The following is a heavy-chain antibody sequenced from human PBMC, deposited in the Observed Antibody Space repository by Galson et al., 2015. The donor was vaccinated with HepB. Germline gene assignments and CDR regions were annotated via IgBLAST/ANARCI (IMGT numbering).Heavy chain of an antibody. V-gene: IGHV3-7*03. D-gene: IGHD2-21*02. J-gene: IGHJ6*02. CDR2: IKQDGSEK. Sequence: SLRLSCAASGFTFSSYWMSWVRQAPGEGLEWVANIKQDGSEKYYVDSVKGRFTISRDNAKNSLYLQMNSPRAEDTAVYYCARDSGAYCGGDCYSYYYYYYGLDVWGQGTTVTVSS. CDR1: GFTFSSYW. CDR3: ARDSGAYCGGDCYSYYYYYYGLDV.